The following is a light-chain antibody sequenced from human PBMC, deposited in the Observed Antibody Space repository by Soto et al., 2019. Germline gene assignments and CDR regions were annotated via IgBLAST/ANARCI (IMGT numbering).Light chain of an antibody. CDR1: SSDIGSYNY. V-gene: IGLV2-14*03. Sequence: QLVLTQPASVSGSPGQSITISCSGSSSDIGSYNYVSWYQQHPGKAPKLMIYDVTNRPSGVSDRFSGSKSGDTASLTISGLQADDEADYYRSSYTTTTTLVVFAGGTKLTVL. J-gene: IGLJ2*01. CDR2: DVT. CDR3: SSYTTTTTLVV.